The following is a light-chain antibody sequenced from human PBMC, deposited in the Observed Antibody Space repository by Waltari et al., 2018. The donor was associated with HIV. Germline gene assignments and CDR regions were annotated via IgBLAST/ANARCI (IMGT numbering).Light chain of an antibody. CDR3: QHYGGSPRT. J-gene: IGKJ1*01. CDR2: DAS. CDR1: HSGSGNY. V-gene: IGKV3D-20*01. Sequence: EIVLTQSPATLSLSPGERATLSCGASHSGSGNYLAWYQQRPGLAPRLLISDASTSATGIPDRFSGSGSGTDFTLTISRLEPEDFAVYYCQHYGGSPRTFGQGTKVEVK.